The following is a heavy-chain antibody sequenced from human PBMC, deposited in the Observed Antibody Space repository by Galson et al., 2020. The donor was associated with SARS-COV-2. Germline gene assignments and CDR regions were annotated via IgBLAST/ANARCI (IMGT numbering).Heavy chain of an antibody. CDR3: ARGDTAMDYFDY. V-gene: IGHV4-30-2*01. D-gene: IGHD5-18*01. CDR1: GGSISSGGYS. J-gene: IGHJ4*02. CDR2: IYHSGST. Sequence: ETSETLSLTCAVSGGSISSGGYSWSWIRQPPGKGLEWIGYIYHSGSTYYNPSLKSRVTISVDRSKNQFFLKLSSVTAADTAVYYCARGDTAMDYFDYWGQGTLVTVSS.